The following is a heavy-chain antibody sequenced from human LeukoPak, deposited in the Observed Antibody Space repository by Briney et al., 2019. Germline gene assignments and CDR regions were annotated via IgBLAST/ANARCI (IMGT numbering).Heavy chain of an antibody. V-gene: IGHV3-7*01. Sequence: GGSLRLSCAASGFTFSSHWMSWVRQAPGKGLEWVANIKQDGSETYYVDSVKGRFTVSKDNAKNSLYLQMNSLRAEDTAVYYCARDPSEGFDYWGQGTLVTVSS. J-gene: IGHJ4*02. CDR2: IKQDGSET. CDR3: ARDPSEGFDY. CDR1: GFTFSSHW.